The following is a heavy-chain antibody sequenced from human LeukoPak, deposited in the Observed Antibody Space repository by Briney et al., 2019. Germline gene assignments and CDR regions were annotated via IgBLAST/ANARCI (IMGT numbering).Heavy chain of an antibody. CDR1: GFMFSNYG. Sequence: PGGCLRLSCTASGFMFSNYGIDWVRQAAGKGMEWVAFIQFEGGKKYYADSVKGRFTISRDNSKHTLYLQMNSLRPENTAEYYCAKGRGTVIYYYYMDVWGKGATVSVSS. CDR3: AKGRGTVIYYYYMDV. J-gene: IGHJ6*03. CDR2: IQFEGGKK. V-gene: IGHV3-30*02. D-gene: IGHD4-17*01.